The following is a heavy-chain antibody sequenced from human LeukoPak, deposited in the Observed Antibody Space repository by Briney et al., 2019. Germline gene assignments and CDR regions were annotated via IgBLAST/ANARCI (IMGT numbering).Heavy chain of an antibody. CDR3: ARDLLFFSEN. CDR1: GFTFSSYA. J-gene: IGHJ4*02. Sequence: GGSLRLSCAASGFTFSSYAMHWVRQAPGKGLEWVAVISYDGSNKYYADSVKGRFTISRDNSKNTLYRQMNSLRAEDTAVYYCARDLLFFSENWGQGTLVTVSS. V-gene: IGHV3-30*04. D-gene: IGHD2/OR15-2a*01. CDR2: ISYDGSNK.